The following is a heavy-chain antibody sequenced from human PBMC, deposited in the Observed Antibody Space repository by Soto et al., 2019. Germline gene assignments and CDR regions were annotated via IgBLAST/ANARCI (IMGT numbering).Heavy chain of an antibody. V-gene: IGHV1-69*18. CDR2: VIPSFDSP. CDR1: GGAFTTYS. J-gene: IGHJ4*02. Sequence: QVQLVQSGAEVKKPGSSVQVSCKASGGAFTTYSFIWVRQAPGQGLEWLGSVIPSFDSPNYAEKFQDRVTFSADESTRTAFLELSILRSDDMAVYFCARGSEEWSKLGFFDSWGQGTMVTVSS. D-gene: IGHD3-3*01. CDR3: ARGSEEWSKLGFFDS.